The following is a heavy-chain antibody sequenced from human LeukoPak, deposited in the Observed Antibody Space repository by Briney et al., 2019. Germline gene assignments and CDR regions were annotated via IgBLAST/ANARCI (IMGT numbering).Heavy chain of an antibody. CDR3: AKQTQVLLWFGELLN. CDR1: GFTFSSYG. J-gene: IGHJ4*02. CDR2: IRYDGSNK. Sequence: PGGSLRLSCAASGFTFSSYGMHWVRQAPGKGLEWVAFIRYDGSNKYYADSVKGRFTISRDNSKNTLYLQMNSLRAEDTAVYYCAKQTQVLLWFGELLNWGQGTLVTVSS. D-gene: IGHD3-10*01. V-gene: IGHV3-30*02.